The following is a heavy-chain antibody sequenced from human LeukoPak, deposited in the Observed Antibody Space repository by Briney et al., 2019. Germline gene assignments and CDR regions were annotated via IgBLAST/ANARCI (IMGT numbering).Heavy chain of an antibody. J-gene: IGHJ2*01. CDR1: GGSISSSNW. D-gene: IGHD3-22*01. V-gene: IGHV4-4*02. CDR2: IYHSGST. Sequence: KPSGTLSLTCAVSGGSISSSNWWSWVRQPPGKGLEWIGEIYHSGSTNYNPSLKSRVTVSVDKSKNQFSLKLSSVTAADTAVYSCARRPYDSSGYYYVNWFFDLWGRGTLVTVSS. CDR3: ARRPYDSSGYYYVNWFFDL.